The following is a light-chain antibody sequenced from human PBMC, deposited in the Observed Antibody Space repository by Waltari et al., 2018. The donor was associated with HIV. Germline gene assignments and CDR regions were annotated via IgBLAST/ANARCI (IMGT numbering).Light chain of an antibody. CDR2: DSS. J-gene: IGKJ5*01. CDR3: QQRDSWPRGIT. CDR1: QDVGIY. Sequence: IVLTKSPATLSLSPGERATLSCRAGQDVGIYLAWFQLKPGPFPRLLIYDSSKRATGIPSMFSGTGSWIEFTLTINNLEPEDFGVYYCQQRDSWPRGITFGQGTRLEI. V-gene: IGKV3-11*01.